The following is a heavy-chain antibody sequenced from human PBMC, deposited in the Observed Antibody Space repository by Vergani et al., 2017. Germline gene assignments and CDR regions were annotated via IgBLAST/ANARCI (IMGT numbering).Heavy chain of an antibody. CDR3: AREMATISWFDP. CDR1: GGTFSSYA. D-gene: IGHD5-24*01. J-gene: IGHJ5*02. CDR2: IIPIFGTA. Sequence: QVQLVQSGAEVKKPGSSVKVSCKASGGTFSSYAISWVRQAPGQGLEWMGGIIPIFGTANYTQEFEGRVTITADESTSTAYMELSSLRSEDTAVYYCAREMATISWFDPWGQGTLVTVSS. V-gene: IGHV1-69*01.